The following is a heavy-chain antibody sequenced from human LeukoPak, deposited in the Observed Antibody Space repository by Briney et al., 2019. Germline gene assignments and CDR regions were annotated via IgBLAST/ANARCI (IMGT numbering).Heavy chain of an antibody. Sequence: SETLSLTCTVSGGSISSSSYYWGWFRQPPGKGLDWIGEINHSGSTNYNPSLKSRVTISVDTSKNQFSLKLSSVTAADTAVYYCARRLLWFGELGFDYWGQGTLVTVSS. CDR2: INHSGST. D-gene: IGHD3-10*01. V-gene: IGHV4-39*07. J-gene: IGHJ4*02. CDR1: GGSISSSSYY. CDR3: ARRLLWFGELGFDY.